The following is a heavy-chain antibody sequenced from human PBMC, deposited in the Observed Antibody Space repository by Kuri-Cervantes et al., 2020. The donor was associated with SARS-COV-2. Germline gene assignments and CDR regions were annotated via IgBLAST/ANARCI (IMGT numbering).Heavy chain of an antibody. CDR1: GGSISSGDYY. V-gene: IGHV3-11*06. CDR2: ISSSSSYI. D-gene: IGHD5-12*01. J-gene: IGHJ6*03. Sequence: GGSLRLSCAVSGGSISSGDYYWSWIRQAPGKGLEWVSSISSSSSYIYYADSVKGRFTISRDNAKNSLYLQMNSLRAEDTAVYYCARTINQGDSGYETLYYYMDVWGKGTTVTVSS. CDR3: ARTINQGDSGYETLYYYMDV.